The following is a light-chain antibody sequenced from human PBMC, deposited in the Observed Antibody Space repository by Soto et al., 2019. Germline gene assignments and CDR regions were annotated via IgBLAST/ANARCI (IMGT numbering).Light chain of an antibody. CDR2: SNY. V-gene: IGLV1-44*01. Sequence: QSVLTQPPSASGTPGQRVTISCSGSSSNIESNTVTWYQQLPGTAPKLVIYSNYDRPSGVPDRFSGSKSGTSATLAITGLQTGDEADYYCGTWDNSLSAGVFGTGTKVTVL. CDR3: GTWDNSLSAGV. CDR1: SSNIESNT. J-gene: IGLJ1*01.